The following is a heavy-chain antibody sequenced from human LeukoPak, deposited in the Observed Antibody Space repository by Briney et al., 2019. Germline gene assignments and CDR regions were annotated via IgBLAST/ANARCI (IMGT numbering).Heavy chain of an antibody. CDR3: ARQFYTAIVLFWFDP. J-gene: IGHJ5*02. V-gene: IGHV4-39*07. Sequence: SETLSLTCTVSGGSISSSPYYWGWIRQPPGKGLEWIGRIYTSGSTNYNPSLKSRVTISVDTSKNQFSLKLSSVTAADTAVYYCARQFYTAIVLFWFDPWGLGTLVTVSS. D-gene: IGHD5-18*01. CDR1: GGSISSSPYY. CDR2: IYTSGST.